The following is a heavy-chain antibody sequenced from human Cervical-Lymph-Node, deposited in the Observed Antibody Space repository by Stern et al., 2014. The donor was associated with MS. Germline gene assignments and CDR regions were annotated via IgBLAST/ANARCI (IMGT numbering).Heavy chain of an antibody. CDR3: ARGYPFFDN. V-gene: IGHV1-2*04. Sequence: VQLVESGAEVKKPGASVKVSCTASGYTFTGFFLHWVRQAPGQGLEWVGWINPNTGVTTSAQKFQGWVTFTRDTPINPVYMELNRQKSDDTAVFYCARGYPFFDNWGQGTLVTVSS. CDR1: GYTFTGFF. D-gene: IGHD2-15*01. J-gene: IGHJ4*02. CDR2: INPNTGVT.